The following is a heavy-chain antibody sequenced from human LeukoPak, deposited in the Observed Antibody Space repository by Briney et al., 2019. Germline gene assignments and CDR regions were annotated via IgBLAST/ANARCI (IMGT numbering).Heavy chain of an antibody. J-gene: IGHJ2*01. D-gene: IGHD4-17*01. Sequence: SETLSLTCTVSGGSISISNTNYWGWLRQPPGKSLEWIGSTYYSGTTHYNPSLKSRVTISVDTSKNQLSLKLRSVTAADTAVYYCARDYGDYPYWYFDPWGRGTLVTVSS. CDR1: GGSISISNTNY. CDR2: TYYSGTT. CDR3: ARDYGDYPYWYFDP. V-gene: IGHV4-39*01.